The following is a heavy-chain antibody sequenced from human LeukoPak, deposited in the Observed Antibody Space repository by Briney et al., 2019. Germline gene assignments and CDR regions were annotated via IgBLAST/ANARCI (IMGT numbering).Heavy chain of an antibody. Sequence: SETLSLTCTVSGGSISSGGYYWRWIRQHPGKGLEWIGYIYYSGSTYYNPSLKSRVTISVDTSKNQFSLKLSSVTAADTAVYYCASLYCSSTSCYTGFDYWGQGTLVTVSS. J-gene: IGHJ4*02. CDR3: ASLYCSSTSCYTGFDY. CDR1: GGSISSGGYY. CDR2: IYYSGST. D-gene: IGHD2-2*01. V-gene: IGHV4-31*03.